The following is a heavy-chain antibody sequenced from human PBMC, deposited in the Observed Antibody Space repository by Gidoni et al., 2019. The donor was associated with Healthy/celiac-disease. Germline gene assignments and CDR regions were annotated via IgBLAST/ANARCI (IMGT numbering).Heavy chain of an antibody. CDR3: ARPTYYYDSSGYQGAYGMDV. CDR1: GFTFSSYG. V-gene: IGHV3-30*03. D-gene: IGHD3-22*01. J-gene: IGHJ6*02. Sequence: QVQLVESGGGVVQPGRSLRLPCAAAGFTFSSYGMPWVRQAPGKGLERVAVISYDGSNKYYADSVKGRFTISRDNSKNTLYLQMNSLRAEDTAVYYCARPTYYYDSSGYQGAYGMDVWGQGTTVTVSS. CDR2: ISYDGSNK.